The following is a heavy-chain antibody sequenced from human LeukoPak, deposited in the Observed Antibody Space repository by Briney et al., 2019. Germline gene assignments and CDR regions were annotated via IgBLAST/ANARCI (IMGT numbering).Heavy chain of an antibody. D-gene: IGHD2-15*01. J-gene: IGHJ4*02. CDR2: INPNSGGT. CDR3: ARGYCSGGSCYSAFDY. V-gene: IGHV1-2*02. CDR1: GYTFTGYY. Sequence: ASVKVSCKASGYTFTGYYMHWVQQAPGQGLEWMGWINPNSGGTNYAQKFQGRVTMTRDTSISTAYMELSRLRSDDTAVYYCARGYCSGGSCYSAFDYWGQGTLVTVSS.